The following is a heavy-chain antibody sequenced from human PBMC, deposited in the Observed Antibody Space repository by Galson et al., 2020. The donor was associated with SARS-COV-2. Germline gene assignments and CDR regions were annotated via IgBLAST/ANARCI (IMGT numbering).Heavy chain of an antibody. CDR3: AKLAVAGVFDS. Sequence: GGSLRLSCAASGFRFSSYPMTWVRQAPGQGLAWVSSLSPSGGRPASADSVKGRFTISRDNSKNTVSLQMNSLRAEDTAVYYCAKLAVAGVFDSWGQGTLVTVSS. D-gene: IGHD6-19*01. CDR2: LSPSGGRP. V-gene: IGHV3-23*01. CDR1: GFRFSSYP. J-gene: IGHJ4*02.